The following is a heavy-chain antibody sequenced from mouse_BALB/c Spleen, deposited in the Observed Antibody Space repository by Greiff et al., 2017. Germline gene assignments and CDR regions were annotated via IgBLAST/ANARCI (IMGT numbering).Heavy chain of an antibody. CDR1: GFTFSSYT. D-gene: IGHD1-1*01. CDR2: ISSGGGNT. CDR3: ARYVLRYYAMDY. Sequence: VQLVESGGGLVKPGGSLKLSCAASGFTFSSYTMSWVRQTPEKRLEWVATISSGGGNTYYPDSVKGRFTISRDNAKNNLYLQMSSLRSEDTALYYCARYVLRYYAMDYWGQGTSVTVSS. V-gene: IGHV5-9*03. J-gene: IGHJ4*01.